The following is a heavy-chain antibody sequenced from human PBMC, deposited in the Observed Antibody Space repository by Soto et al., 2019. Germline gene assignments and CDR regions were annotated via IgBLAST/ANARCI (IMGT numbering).Heavy chain of an antibody. CDR3: ARGPVYYYDSSGYDTGLNY. CDR1: GFTFSSYS. CDR2: ISSSSSYI. J-gene: IGHJ4*02. V-gene: IGHV3-21*01. Sequence: PAGSLRLSCAASGFTFSSYSMNWVRQAPGKGLEWVSSISSSSSYIYYADSVKGRFTISRDNAKNSLYLQMNSLRAEDTAVYYCARGPVYYYDSSGYDTGLNYWGQGT. D-gene: IGHD3-22*01.